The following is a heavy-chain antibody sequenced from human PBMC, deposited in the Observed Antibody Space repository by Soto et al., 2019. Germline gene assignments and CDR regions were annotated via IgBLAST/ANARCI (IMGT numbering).Heavy chain of an antibody. Sequence: QVPLVQSGAEVKKPGASVKVSCKASGYTFTSYGISWVRQAPGQGLEWMGWISAYNGNTNNAQKLQGRVTMTTDTATSTAYMELRSLRSDDTAVYYCAGVLVRKASGAFDIWGQGTMVTVSS. J-gene: IGHJ3*02. D-gene: IGHD6-19*01. CDR1: GYTFTSYG. V-gene: IGHV1-18*01. CDR3: AGVLVRKASGAFDI. CDR2: ISAYNGNT.